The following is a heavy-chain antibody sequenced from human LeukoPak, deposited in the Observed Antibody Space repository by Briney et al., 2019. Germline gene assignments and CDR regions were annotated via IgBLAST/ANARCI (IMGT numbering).Heavy chain of an antibody. J-gene: IGHJ5*02. CDR2: IYYTGST. CDR3: ARVPVNIWENWFDP. D-gene: IGHD1-26*01. V-gene: IGHV4-39*07. CDR1: GGSISSRSYS. Sequence: PSETLSLTCTVSGGSISSRSYSWGWIRQPPGKGLEWVGNIYYTGSTYYNPSLKSRVTISVDTSKNRFSLKLSSVTAADTAVYYCARVPVNIWENWFDPWGREPWSPSPQ.